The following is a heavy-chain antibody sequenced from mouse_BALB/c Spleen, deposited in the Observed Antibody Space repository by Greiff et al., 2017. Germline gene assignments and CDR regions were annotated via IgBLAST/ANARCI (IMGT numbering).Heavy chain of an antibody. V-gene: IGHV5-6-5*01. Sequence: EVKLMESGGGLVKPGGSLKLSCAASGFTFSSYAMSWVRQTPEKRLEWVASISSGGSTYYPDSVKGRFTISRDNARNILYLQMSSLRSEDTAMYYCASIPRYYGSSYWYFDVWGAGTTVTVSS. J-gene: IGHJ1*01. CDR3: ASIPRYYGSSYWYFDV. D-gene: IGHD1-1*01. CDR1: GFTFSSYA. CDR2: ISSGGST.